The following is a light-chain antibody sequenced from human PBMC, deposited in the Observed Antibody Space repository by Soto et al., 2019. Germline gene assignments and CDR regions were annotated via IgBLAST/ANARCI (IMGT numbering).Light chain of an antibody. J-gene: IGKJ4*01. CDR1: QSISGN. V-gene: IGKV3-15*01. CDR2: GAS. Sequence: EIVMTQSPATLSVSPGERATLSCRASQSISGNLAWYQQKPGQAPRLLMYGASTRATGIPATFSGSGSGTEFTLTISSLQSEDLAVYYCQQYNNWPPITFGGGTKVEIK. CDR3: QQYNNWPPIT.